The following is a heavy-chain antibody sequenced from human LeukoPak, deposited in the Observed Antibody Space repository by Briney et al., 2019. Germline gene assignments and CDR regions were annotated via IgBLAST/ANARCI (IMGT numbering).Heavy chain of an antibody. V-gene: IGHV3-7*05. CDR3: ARDSEWGLLRSDY. CDR2: IKQDGTEK. Sequence: PGGSLRLSCAASGFTFSRYWMTWVRQAPGKGLEWVANIKQDGTEKYYVDSVKGRFTISRDNAKNSLYLQMNGLRAEDTAVYYCARDSEWGLLRSDYWGQGTLVTVSS. J-gene: IGHJ4*02. CDR1: GFTFSRYW. D-gene: IGHD1-26*01.